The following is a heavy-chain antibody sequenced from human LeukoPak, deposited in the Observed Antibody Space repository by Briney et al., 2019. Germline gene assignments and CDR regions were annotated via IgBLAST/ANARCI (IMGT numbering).Heavy chain of an antibody. D-gene: IGHD6-19*01. CDR3: ARDRVGSGWPRPYYFEK. Sequence: ASVKVSCKPSGYTFTCYYIHWIRQAPGQGLEWMGWINPNTGATISPQKFQGRVTMTRYTSINTAYVELSRLTSDDTAVYYCARDRVGSGWPRPYYFEKLGQGSMVTVSS. CDR2: INPNTGAT. V-gene: IGHV1-2*02. J-gene: IGHJ4*02. CDR1: GYTFTCYY.